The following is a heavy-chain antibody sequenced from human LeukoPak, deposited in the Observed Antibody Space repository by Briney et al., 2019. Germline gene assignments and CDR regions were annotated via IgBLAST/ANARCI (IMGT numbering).Heavy chain of an antibody. D-gene: IGHD3-3*01. CDR2: IYYSGST. V-gene: IGHV4-59*01. J-gene: IGHJ6*02. CDR1: GGSISSYY. CDR3: ARDGFGSGYFYGMDV. Sequence: PSETLSLTCTVSGGSISSYYWSWIRQPPGKGLEWIGYIYYSGSTNYNPSLKSRVTISVDTSKTQFSLKLSSVTAADTAVYYCARDGFGSGYFYGMDVWGQGTTVTVSS.